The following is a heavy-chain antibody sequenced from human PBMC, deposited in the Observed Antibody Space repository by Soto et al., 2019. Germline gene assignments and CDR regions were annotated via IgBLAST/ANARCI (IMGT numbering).Heavy chain of an antibody. CDR2: IKNSGGST. D-gene: IGHD6-19*01. V-gene: IGHV3-64D*08. Sequence: PGGSLRHSCSASGFTFSSYAMHWVRQAPGKGLEYVSAIKNSGGSTNYADSVKGRFTVSRDNSKNTLYLQMSSLRSEDTAVYYCAVVAGSYYLDCWGHGTLVTVSS. CDR3: AVVAGSYYLDC. CDR1: GFTFSSYA. J-gene: IGHJ4*01.